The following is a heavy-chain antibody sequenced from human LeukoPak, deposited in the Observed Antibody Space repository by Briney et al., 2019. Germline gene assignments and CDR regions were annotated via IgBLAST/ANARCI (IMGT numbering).Heavy chain of an antibody. V-gene: IGHV1-2*02. J-gene: IGHJ4*02. CDR1: GYTFTGYY. CDR2: INPNSGGT. Sequence: ASVKVSCKASGYTFTGYYMHWVRQAPGRGLEWMGWINPNSGGTNYAQKFQGRVTLTRDTSISTSYMELSRLRSDDTAVYYCARAGPGRAFLGTADYWGQGTLVTVSS. CDR3: ARAGPGRAFLGTADY. D-gene: IGHD2-21*02.